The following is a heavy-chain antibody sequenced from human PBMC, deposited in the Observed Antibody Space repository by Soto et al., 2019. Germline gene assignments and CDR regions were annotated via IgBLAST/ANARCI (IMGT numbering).Heavy chain of an antibody. CDR2: ISYDGSNK. Sequence: QVQLVESGGGVVQPGRSLRLSCAASGFTFSSYGMHWVRQAPGKGLEWVAVISYDGSNKYYADSVKGRFTISRDNSKNTLYLQMNSLRAEDTAVYYCAKDHVGERPDYWGQGTLVTVSS. CDR1: GFTFSSYG. D-gene: IGHD3-10*02. V-gene: IGHV3-30*18. CDR3: AKDHVGERPDY. J-gene: IGHJ4*02.